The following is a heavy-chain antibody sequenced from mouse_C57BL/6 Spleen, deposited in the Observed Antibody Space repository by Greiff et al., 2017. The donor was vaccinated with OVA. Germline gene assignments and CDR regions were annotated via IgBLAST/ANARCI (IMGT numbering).Heavy chain of an antibody. Sequence: QVQLQQPGAELVKPGASVKLSCKASGYTFTSYWMHWVKQRPGRGLEWIGRIDPNSGGTKYNEKFKSKATLTVDKPSSTAYMQLSSLTSEDSAVYYCAREVGYYGNYDAMDYWGQGTSVTVSS. J-gene: IGHJ4*01. CDR2: IDPNSGGT. CDR3: AREVGYYGNYDAMDY. CDR1: GYTFTSYW. V-gene: IGHV1-72*01. D-gene: IGHD2-1*01.